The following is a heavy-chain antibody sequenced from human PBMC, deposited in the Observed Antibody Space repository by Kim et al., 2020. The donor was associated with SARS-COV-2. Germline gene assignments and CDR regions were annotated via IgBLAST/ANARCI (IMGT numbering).Heavy chain of an antibody. CDR3: TTDLGDSPPLRGNDAFDI. D-gene: IGHD2-21*02. Sequence: GGSLRLSCAASGFTFSNAWMSWVRQAPGKGLEWVGRIKSKTDGGTTDYAAPVKGRFTISRDDSKNTLYLQMNSLKTEDTAVYYCTTDLGDSPPLRGNDAFDIWGQGTMVTVSS. V-gene: IGHV3-15*01. J-gene: IGHJ3*02. CDR2: IKSKTDGGTT. CDR1: GFTFSNAW.